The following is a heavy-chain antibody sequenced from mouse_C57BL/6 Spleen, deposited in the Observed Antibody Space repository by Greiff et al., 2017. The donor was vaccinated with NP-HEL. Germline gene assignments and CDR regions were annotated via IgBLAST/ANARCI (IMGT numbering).Heavy chain of an antibody. D-gene: IGHD1-1*01. Sequence: VQLQQSGAELVKPGASVKISCKASGYAFSSYWMNWVKQRPGKGLEWIGQIYPGDGDTNYNGKFKGKATLTADKSSSTAYMQLSSLTSEDSAVYFCATYGSSYRYFDVWGTGTTVTVSS. CDR3: ATYGSSYRYFDV. CDR2: IYPGDGDT. CDR1: GYAFSSYW. J-gene: IGHJ1*03. V-gene: IGHV1-80*01.